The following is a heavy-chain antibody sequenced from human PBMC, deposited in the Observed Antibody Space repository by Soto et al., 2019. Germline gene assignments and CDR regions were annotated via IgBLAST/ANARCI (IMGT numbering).Heavy chain of an antibody. J-gene: IGHJ4*02. CDR1: AFTFSDYY. Sequence: GGSLRLSCAASAFTFSDYYMGWIRQAPGKGLEWLSYISGNGNTIYYADSVKGRFTVSRDNAKNLLYLQMNSLRVEDTAVYYCAASAVVAAHYWGQGALVTVSS. D-gene: IGHD2-15*01. V-gene: IGHV3-11*01. CDR3: AASAVVAAHY. CDR2: ISGNGNTI.